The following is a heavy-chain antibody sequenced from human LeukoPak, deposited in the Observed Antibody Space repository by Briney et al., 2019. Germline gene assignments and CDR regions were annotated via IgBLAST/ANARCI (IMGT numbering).Heavy chain of an antibody. D-gene: IGHD4-17*01. Sequence: PGGSLRLSCAASGFTFNRYSMNWVRQAPGKGLEWVSYISTSSNSIYYADSVKGQFTISRDNAKNSLYLQMNSLRAEDTAVYYCARDYYGDYYFDYWGQGTLVTVSS. CDR2: ISTSSNSI. CDR1: GFTFNRYS. CDR3: ARDYYGDYYFDY. J-gene: IGHJ4*02. V-gene: IGHV3-48*01.